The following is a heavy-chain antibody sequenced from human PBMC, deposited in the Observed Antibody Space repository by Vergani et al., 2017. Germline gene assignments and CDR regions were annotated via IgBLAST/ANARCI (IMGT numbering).Heavy chain of an antibody. CDR2: FYTGGGT. V-gene: IGHV4-61*02. D-gene: IGHD6-13*01. CDR3: ARDPLYSTTWPFLLLYMDV. Sequence: QVQLQESGPGLVRPSQTLSLTCTVSGGSISSGSYYWSWFRQPAGKGMEWIGRFYTGGGTSYNPSLKSRVTISVDTSKNQFSLQLSAVTAADTAVYYCARDPLYSTTWPFLLLYMDVWGQGTTVTVSS. J-gene: IGHJ6*02. CDR1: GGSISSGSYY.